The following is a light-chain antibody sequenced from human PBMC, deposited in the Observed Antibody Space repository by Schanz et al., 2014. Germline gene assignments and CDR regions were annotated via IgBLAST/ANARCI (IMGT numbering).Light chain of an antibody. V-gene: IGKV3-20*01. CDR2: DAS. J-gene: IGKJ4*01. Sequence: EIVLTQSPGTLSLSPGERATLSCRASQSVSSSYLAWYQQKPGQAPRLLIYDASNRATGIPARFSGSGSGTDFTLTISRLEPEDVAVYYCKHYLHSPLTFGGGTKVEIK. CDR3: KHYLHSPLT. CDR1: QSVSSSY.